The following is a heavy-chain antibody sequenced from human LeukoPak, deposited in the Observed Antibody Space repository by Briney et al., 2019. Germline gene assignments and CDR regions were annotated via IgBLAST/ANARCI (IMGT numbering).Heavy chain of an antibody. J-gene: IGHJ4*02. Sequence: GGSLRLSCAASGFTFSNYAMSWVRQAPGKGLEWASAISGGGPTYYADSVKGRFTISRDNSKNTLYLQMNSLRAEDAAVYFCVKNSGYSWQYFFDYWGQGTLVTVSS. CDR3: VKNSGYSWQYFFDY. CDR2: ISGGGPT. CDR1: GFTFSNYA. D-gene: IGHD6-25*01. V-gene: IGHV3-23*01.